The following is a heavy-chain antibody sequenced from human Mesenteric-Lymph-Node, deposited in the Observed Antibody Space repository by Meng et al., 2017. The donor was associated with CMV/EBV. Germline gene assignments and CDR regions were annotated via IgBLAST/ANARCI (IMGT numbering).Heavy chain of an antibody. D-gene: IGHD3-22*01. V-gene: IGHV3-21*01. CDR2: ISSSSSYI. CDR1: GFTFSSYS. Sequence: GESLKISCAASGFTFSSYSMNWVRQAPGKGLEWVSSISSSSSYIYYADSVKGRFTISRDNSKNTLYLQMNSLRAEDTAVYYCATSGGYWRRWFDPWGQGTLVTVSS. J-gene: IGHJ5*02. CDR3: ATSGGYWRRWFDP.